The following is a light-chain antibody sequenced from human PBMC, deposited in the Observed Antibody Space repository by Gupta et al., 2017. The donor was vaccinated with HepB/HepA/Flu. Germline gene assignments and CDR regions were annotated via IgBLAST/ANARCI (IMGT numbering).Light chain of an antibody. V-gene: IGLV2-14*03. CDR2: DVN. CDR3: SSYTSRNTLV. Sequence: QSALTQPASVSGSPGQSITISCTGTGSDIGGYNYVSWYQQHPGTVPKLIIYDVNSRPSGASNRCSGSKAGNTATLTISGHRAEDDAYYYCSSYTSRNTLVFGGGTKLTVL. J-gene: IGLJ2*01. CDR1: GSDIGGYNY.